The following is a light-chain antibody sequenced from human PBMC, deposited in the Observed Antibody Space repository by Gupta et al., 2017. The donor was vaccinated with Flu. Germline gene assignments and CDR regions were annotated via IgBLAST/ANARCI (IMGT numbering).Light chain of an antibody. CDR3: RRASAPRYS. CDR2: LGS. Sequence: IVMTQTTLSLPATPGEPASIYCRSSQSLLPMTGYIYLDSYLQKSGQSPLLLIYLGSIRASRVPDRFSASGSRTDFTLKMIIVETEDVGVYDFRRASAPRYS. V-gene: IGKV2-28*01. CDR1: QSLLPMTGYIY. J-gene: IGKJ2*03.